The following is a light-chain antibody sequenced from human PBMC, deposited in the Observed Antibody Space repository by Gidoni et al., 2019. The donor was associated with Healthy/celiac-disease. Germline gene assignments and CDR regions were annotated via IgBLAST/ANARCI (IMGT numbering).Light chain of an antibody. CDR2: GAS. J-gene: IGKJ4*01. Sequence: EIVMTQSPATLSVSPGERATLSCRASQSVSSNLAWYQQKPGQAPRLLIYGASTRATGIPARFSGSGXGTEFTLTISSLQSEDFAVYYCQQYNNWXXTFGGGTKVEIK. CDR1: QSVSSN. V-gene: IGKV3-15*01. CDR3: QQYNNWXXT.